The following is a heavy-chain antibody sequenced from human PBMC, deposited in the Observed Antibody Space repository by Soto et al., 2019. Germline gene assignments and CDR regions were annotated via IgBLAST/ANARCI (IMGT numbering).Heavy chain of an antibody. CDR1: GGSICSYY. D-gene: IGHD3-22*01. J-gene: IGHJ5*02. CDR2: IYYSGST. CDR3: ARRTSSYDDGSTYYQNWFDP. Sequence: TSETLSLTCTVSGGSICSYYWSWIRQPPGKGLEWIGYIYYSGSTNYNPSLKSRVTISVDTSKNQFSLKLSSVTAADTAVYYCARRTSSYDDGSTYYQNWFDPWGQGTLVTVAS. V-gene: IGHV4-59*08.